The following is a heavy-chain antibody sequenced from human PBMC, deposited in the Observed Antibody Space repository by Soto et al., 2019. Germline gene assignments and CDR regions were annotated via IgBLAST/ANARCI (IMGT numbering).Heavy chain of an antibody. CDR2: ISGSGGST. CDR1: GFTFSSYA. CDR3: AKRPIPVAGTGKWFDP. V-gene: IGHV3-23*01. Sequence: SGGSLRLSCAASGFTFSSYAMSWVRQAPGKGLEWVSAISGSGGSTYYADSVKGRFTISRDNSKNTLYLQMNSLRAEDTAVYYCAKRPIPVAGTGKWFDPWGQGTLVTVSS. J-gene: IGHJ5*02. D-gene: IGHD6-19*01.